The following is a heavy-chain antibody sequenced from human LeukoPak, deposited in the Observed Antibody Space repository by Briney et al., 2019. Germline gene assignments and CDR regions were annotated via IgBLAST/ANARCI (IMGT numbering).Heavy chain of an antibody. CDR1: GFTFSSYS. CDR3: ARDIVGATIVDY. V-gene: IGHV3-7*01. J-gene: IGHJ4*02. CDR2: IKKDGSEK. Sequence: GGSLRLSCAASGFTFSSYSMNWVRQAPGKGLEWVASIKKDGSEKYYVDSVKGRLTITRDNAKNSLYLQMNSLRAEDTAVYYCARDIVGATIVDYWGQGTLVTVSS. D-gene: IGHD1-26*01.